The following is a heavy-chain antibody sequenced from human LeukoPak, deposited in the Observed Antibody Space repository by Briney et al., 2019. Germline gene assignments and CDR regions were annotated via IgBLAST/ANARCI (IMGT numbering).Heavy chain of an antibody. Sequence: SETLSLTCAVYGGSFSDYYWTWISQPPGKGLEWIGEINHSGSPNNNPSLKSRVSISFDTSKNQFSLKLTSVTAADTAVYYCGSRRTAMFGVIKGPIDYWGQGTLVTVSS. CDR3: GSRRTAMFGVIKGPIDY. D-gene: IGHD3-3*01. V-gene: IGHV4-34*01. J-gene: IGHJ4*02. CDR2: INHSGSP. CDR1: GGSFSDYY.